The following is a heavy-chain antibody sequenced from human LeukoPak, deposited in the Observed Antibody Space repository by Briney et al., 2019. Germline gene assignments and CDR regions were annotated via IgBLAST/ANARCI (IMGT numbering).Heavy chain of an antibody. V-gene: IGHV4-34*01. CDR1: GGSFSGYY. CDR3: ASISTSLEYCYYYGMDV. J-gene: IGHJ6*02. CDR2: INHSGST. D-gene: IGHD2-2*01. Sequence: SETLSLTCAVYGGSFSGYYWSWIRQPPGKGLEWIGEINHSGSTNYNPSLKSRVTISVDTSKNQFSLKLSSVTAADTAVYYCASISTSLEYCYYYGMDVWGQGTTVTVSS.